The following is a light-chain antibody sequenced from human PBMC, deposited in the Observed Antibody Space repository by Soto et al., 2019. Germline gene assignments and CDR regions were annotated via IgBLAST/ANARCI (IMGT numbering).Light chain of an antibody. J-gene: IGKJ3*01. V-gene: IGKV3-15*01. CDR3: QHYSNWPPT. CDR2: YAS. CDR1: ESVHRN. Sequence: EMVMTQSPATLSVSPGERVTLSCRASESVHRNLAWYQQKPGQGPSLLIYYASTRATGVPDRFTGSGSGTEFHLTISSLQSEDFGVYHCQHYSNWPPTFGPGTKVEIQ.